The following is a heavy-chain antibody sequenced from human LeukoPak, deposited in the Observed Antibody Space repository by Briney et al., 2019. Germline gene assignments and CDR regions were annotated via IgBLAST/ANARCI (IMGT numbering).Heavy chain of an antibody. CDR1: GGSISGYY. D-gene: IGHD6-19*01. V-gene: IGHV4-59*08. CDR2: ISYSGST. J-gene: IGHJ4*02. Sequence: SETLSLTCTVSGGSISGYYWSWIWQPPGKGLEWIGYISYSGSTNYNPSLKSRVSISVDTSKNQFPLNLNSVTAADTAVFYCARHGSGWSFDYWGQGTLVTASS. CDR3: ARHGSGWSFDY.